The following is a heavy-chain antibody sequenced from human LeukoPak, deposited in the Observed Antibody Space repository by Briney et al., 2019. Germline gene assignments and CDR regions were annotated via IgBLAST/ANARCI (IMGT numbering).Heavy chain of an antibody. CDR3: TSGSSSWYPQYFDY. V-gene: IGHV3-49*04. Sequence: GRSLRLSCTASGFTFGDYAMSWVRQAPGKGLEWVGFIRSKAYGGTTEYAASVKGRFTISRDDSKSIAYLQMNSLKTEDTAVYYCTSGSSSWYPQYFDYWGQGTLVTVSS. D-gene: IGHD6-13*01. J-gene: IGHJ4*02. CDR1: GFTFGDYA. CDR2: IRSKAYGGTT.